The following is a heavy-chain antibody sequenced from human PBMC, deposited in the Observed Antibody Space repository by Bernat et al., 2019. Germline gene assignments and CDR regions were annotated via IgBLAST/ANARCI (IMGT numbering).Heavy chain of an antibody. V-gene: IGHV4-39*01. Sequence: QLQLQESGPGLVTPSETLSLTCTVSGASISSMSYYWGWIRQPPGRGLEWIGTIFYSGSTFYNPSLKSRVTISVDTSKNQFSLKPNSVTAADTSVYYCARHYREDGSVSWGQGTLVTVSS. CDR2: IFYSGST. CDR1: GASISSMSYY. D-gene: IGHD1-26*01. CDR3: ARHYREDGSVS. J-gene: IGHJ5*02.